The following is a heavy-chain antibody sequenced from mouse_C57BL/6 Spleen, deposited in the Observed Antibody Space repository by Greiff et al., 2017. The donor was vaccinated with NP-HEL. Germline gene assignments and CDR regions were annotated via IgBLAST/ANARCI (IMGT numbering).Heavy chain of an antibody. D-gene: IGHD2-4*01. CDR2: ISYDGSN. Sequence: EVQLQASGPGLVKPSQSLSLSCSVTGYSITSGYYWNWIRQVPGNQLEWMGYISYDGSNNYNQSLTNRISFTRDTANNQFSLKLNSVTTEDTATYYCARDSGYDYDGFDDWGQGTTLTVSS. V-gene: IGHV3-6*01. J-gene: IGHJ2*01. CDR3: ARDSGYDYDGFDD. CDR1: GYSITSGYY.